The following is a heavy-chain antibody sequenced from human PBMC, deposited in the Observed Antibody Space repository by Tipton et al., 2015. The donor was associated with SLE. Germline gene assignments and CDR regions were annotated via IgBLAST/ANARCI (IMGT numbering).Heavy chain of an antibody. CDR1: EFTFRSYA. V-gene: IGHV3-30-3*01. J-gene: IGHJ3*02. CDR3: AREGDLEPTAFDI. D-gene: IGHD1-1*01. CDR2: IADDGSIQ. Sequence: SLRLSCAASEFTFRSYAMHWVRQAPGKGLEWVAVIADDGSIQYYADSVKGRFSISRDNSKNTLYLQMNSLRAEDTAVYYCAREGDLEPTAFDIWGQGTMVTVSS.